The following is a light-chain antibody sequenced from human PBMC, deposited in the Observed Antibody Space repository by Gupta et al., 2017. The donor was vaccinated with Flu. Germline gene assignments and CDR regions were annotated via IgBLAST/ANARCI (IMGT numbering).Light chain of an antibody. Sequence: GKTVRFTWGGDNIRSKGGRWYQQKPGQAPVLVVYDENARPSGIPERFSGSNAGNTATLTISRAEAGDEADYDCHVWDSNSVHVVFGGGTKLTVL. CDR2: DEN. J-gene: IGLJ2*01. CDR3: HVWDSNSVHVV. CDR1: NIRSKG. V-gene: IGLV3-21*03.